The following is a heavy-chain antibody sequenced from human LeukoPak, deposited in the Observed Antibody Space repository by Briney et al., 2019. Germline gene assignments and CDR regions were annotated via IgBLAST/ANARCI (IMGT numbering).Heavy chain of an antibody. J-gene: IGHJ5*02. CDR2: INSSGGK. D-gene: IGHD3-10*01. CDR3: TKGGSFSGSYYINWFDP. V-gene: IGHV3-53*01. CDR1: GFTARNNY. Sequence: GGSLRLSCTASGFTARNNYMSWVRQAPGKGLEWVTTINSSGGKNYAESVKGRFTISRDNSKKTLYLQMNSLRPEDTAVYYCTKGGSFSGSYYINWFDPWGQGTLATVSS.